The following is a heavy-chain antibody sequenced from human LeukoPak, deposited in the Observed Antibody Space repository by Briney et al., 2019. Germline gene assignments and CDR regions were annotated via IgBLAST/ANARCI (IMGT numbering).Heavy chain of an antibody. CDR2: IGSSGTTI. CDR3: AREEGGNYFDA. D-gene: IGHD1-26*01. Sequence: AGSLRLSCAASGCTFSSYEMNWVRQAPAQGLERVSYIGSSGTTINYADSVQGRFNIYRDNAKNSLYLQMNSLRAEDTAVYYCAREEGGNYFDAWGQGTLVTVSS. J-gene: IGHJ4*02. CDR1: GCTFSSYE. V-gene: IGHV3-48*03.